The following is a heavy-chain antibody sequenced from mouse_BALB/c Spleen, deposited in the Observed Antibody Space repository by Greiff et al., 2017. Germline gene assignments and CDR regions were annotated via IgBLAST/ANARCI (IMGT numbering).Heavy chain of an antibody. Sequence: EVKLVESGGGLVQPGGSRKLSCAASGFTFSSFGMHWVRQAPEKGLEWVAYISSGSSTIYYADTVKGRFTISRDNPKNTLFLQMTSLRSEDTAMYYCARSAYYGSSYGDYFDYWGQGTTLTVSS. D-gene: IGHD1-1*01. V-gene: IGHV5-17*02. J-gene: IGHJ2*01. CDR2: ISSGSSTI. CDR3: ARSAYYGSSYGDYFDY. CDR1: GFTFSSFG.